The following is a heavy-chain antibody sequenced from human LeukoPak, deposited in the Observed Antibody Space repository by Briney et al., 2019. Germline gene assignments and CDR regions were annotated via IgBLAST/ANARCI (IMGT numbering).Heavy chain of an antibody. CDR3: ARSHGSGSYYNLNDY. Sequence: SETLSLTCTVSGGSISSSSYYWSWIRQPPGKGLERVGYIYDSGSTNYNPSIRSRVTISVNTSKNQFSLKLSSVTAADTAVYYCARSHGSGSYYNLNDYWGQGILVTVSS. J-gene: IGHJ4*02. D-gene: IGHD3-10*01. CDR2: IYDSGST. V-gene: IGHV4-61*01. CDR1: GGSISSSSYY.